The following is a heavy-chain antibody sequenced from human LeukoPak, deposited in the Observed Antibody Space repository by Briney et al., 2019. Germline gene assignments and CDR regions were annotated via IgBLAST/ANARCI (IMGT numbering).Heavy chain of an antibody. D-gene: IGHD1-1*01. CDR3: ARDLERTSFPFDP. J-gene: IGHJ5*02. V-gene: IGHV1-69*04. Sequence: SVKVSCKASGGTFSSYTISWVRQAPGQGLDWMGRIIPILGIANYAQKFQGRVTITADKSTSTAYMEPSSLRSEDTAVYYCARDLERTSFPFDPWGQGTLVTVSS. CDR2: IIPILGIA. CDR1: GGTFSSYT.